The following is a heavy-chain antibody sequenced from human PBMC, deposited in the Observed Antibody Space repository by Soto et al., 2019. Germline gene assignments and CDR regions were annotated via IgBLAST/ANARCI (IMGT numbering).Heavy chain of an antibody. D-gene: IGHD5-12*01. J-gene: IGHJ4*02. CDR1: GFIFSNYA. CDR2: IRGSGGPT. Sequence: DVQLLESGGDLVQPGGSLRLSCAASGFIFSNYAMSWVRQAPGKGLEWVSLIRGSGGPTNYADSVKGRFTVSRDNSKHILLLQMNSLRAEDTAVYYCVKDFRVGYDWTHDWGQGTLVTVSS. CDR3: VKDFRVGYDWTHD. V-gene: IGHV3-23*01.